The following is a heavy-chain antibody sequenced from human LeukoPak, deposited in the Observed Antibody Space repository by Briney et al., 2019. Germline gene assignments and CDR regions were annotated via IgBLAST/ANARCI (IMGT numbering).Heavy chain of an antibody. CDR3: AKDRGSYYRQDFDY. J-gene: IGHJ4*02. CDR2: INPNSGDT. V-gene: IGHV1-2*02. D-gene: IGHD3-16*01. CDR1: GYSFTAYY. Sequence: ASVKVSCKASGYSFTAYYMHWVRQAPGQGPGWMGWINPNSGDTKYAQKFQGGVTMTRDKSISTVYMELSSLRSDDTAVYYCAKDRGSYYRQDFDYWGQGTLVTVSP.